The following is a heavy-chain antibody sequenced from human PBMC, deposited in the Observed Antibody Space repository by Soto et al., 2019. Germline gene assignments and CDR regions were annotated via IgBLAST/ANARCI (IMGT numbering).Heavy chain of an antibody. CDR1: GFSFSSYA. J-gene: IGHJ6*02. CDR3: ARDGRARSAYSSDYYYYSGMDV. D-gene: IGHD3-3*01. Sequence: GGSLRLSCAASGFSFSSYAMHWVRQAPGKGLEWVAVISYDGSNKYYADSVKGRFTISRDNAKNTLYLQMNSLRDEDTAVYFCARDGRARSAYSSDYYYYSGMDVWGQGTTVTVSS. V-gene: IGHV3-30-3*01. CDR2: ISYDGSNK.